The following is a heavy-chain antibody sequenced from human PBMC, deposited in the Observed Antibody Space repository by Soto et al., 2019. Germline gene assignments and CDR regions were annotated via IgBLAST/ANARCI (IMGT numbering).Heavy chain of an antibody. V-gene: IGHV4-59*08. CDR2: IYYSGST. D-gene: IGHD1-1*01. J-gene: IGHJ6*03. CDR1: GGSLGGFH. CDR3: ARCSTSYYYYYYMDV. Sequence: SETLSLTCAVSGGSLGGFHWSWIRQPPGKGLEWIGYIYYSGSTNYNPSLKSRVTISVDTSKNQFSLRLSPVTAADTAVYYCARCSTSYYYYYYMDVWGKGTTVTVSS.